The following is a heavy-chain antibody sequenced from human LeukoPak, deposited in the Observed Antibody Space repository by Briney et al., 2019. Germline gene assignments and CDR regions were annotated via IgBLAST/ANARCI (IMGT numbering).Heavy chain of an antibody. CDR3: ARDRIGDY. V-gene: IGHV1-18*01. Sequence: ASVKVSCKASGYTFTNYGISWVRQAPGQGLEWVGWISTYNGDTNYAQKLQGRVTMTTDTSTTTAYMELRSLRSDDTALYYCARDRIGDYWGQGTLVTVSS. CDR1: GYTFTNYG. J-gene: IGHJ4*02. CDR2: ISTYNGDT. D-gene: IGHD2-15*01.